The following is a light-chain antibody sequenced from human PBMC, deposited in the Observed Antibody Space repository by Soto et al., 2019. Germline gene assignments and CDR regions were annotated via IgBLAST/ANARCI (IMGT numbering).Light chain of an antibody. V-gene: IGKV1-5*01. Sequence: DIQMTQSPSTLSASVGDRVTITCRASQSLGIWLAWHQQKPGKAPKLLIYDASTLKSGVPSRFSGSGSGTKFTLTISSLQPDDFATDYCQEYNSYSGTFGQGTKVEVK. J-gene: IGKJ1*01. CDR1: QSLGIW. CDR2: DAS. CDR3: QEYNSYSGT.